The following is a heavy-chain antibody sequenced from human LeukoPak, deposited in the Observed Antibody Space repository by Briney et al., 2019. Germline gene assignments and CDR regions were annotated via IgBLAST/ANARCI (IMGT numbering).Heavy chain of an antibody. D-gene: IGHD3-10*01. CDR3: ARDRSSGSYYLGDV. CDR1: GGTFNSYV. Sequence: ASVKVSCKASGGTFNSYVILWVRQAPGQGLEWMGGIIPIFGTANYAQKFQGGVTITADESTSTAYMELSSLRSEDTAVYYCARDRSSGSYYLGDVWGKGTTVTVSS. CDR2: IIPIFGTA. V-gene: IGHV1-69*13. J-gene: IGHJ6*04.